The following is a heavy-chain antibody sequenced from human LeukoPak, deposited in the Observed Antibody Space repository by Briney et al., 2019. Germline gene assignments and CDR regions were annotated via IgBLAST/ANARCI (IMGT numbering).Heavy chain of an antibody. V-gene: IGHV3-23*01. D-gene: IGHD4-17*01. Sequence: PGGSLRLSCAASGFTFSSYAMSWVRQAPGKGLEWVSGISGIGSSTYYSDSVKGRFTISRDNSKNTLYLQMNSLRAEDTAVYYCAQPHYGDYVPNTYWYFDLWGRGTLVTVSS. CDR1: GFTFSSYA. CDR2: ISGIGSST. CDR3: AQPHYGDYVPNTYWYFDL. J-gene: IGHJ2*01.